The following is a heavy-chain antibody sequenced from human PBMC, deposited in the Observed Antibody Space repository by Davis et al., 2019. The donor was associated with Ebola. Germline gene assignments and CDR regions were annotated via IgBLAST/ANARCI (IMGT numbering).Heavy chain of an antibody. CDR3: ARTHGPYYYYGMDV. V-gene: IGHV3-33*01. CDR1: GFTFSSYC. J-gene: IGHJ6*02. CDR2: IWYDGSNK. Sequence: GESLKISCAASGFTFSSYCMHWVCQAPGKGLEWVAVIWYDGSNKYYADSVKGRFTISRDNSKNTLYLQMNSLRAEDTAVYYCARTHGPYYYYGMDVWGQGTTVTVSS.